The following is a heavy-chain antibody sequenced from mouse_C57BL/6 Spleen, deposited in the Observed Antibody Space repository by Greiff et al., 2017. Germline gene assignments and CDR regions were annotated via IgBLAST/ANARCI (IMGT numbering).Heavy chain of an antibody. CDR2: IYPGSGST. V-gene: IGHV1-55*01. Sequence: VQLQQPGAELVKPGASVKMSCKASGYTFTSYWITWVKQRPGQGLEWIGDIYPGSGSTNYNEKFKSKATLTVDTSSSTAYMQLSSLTSEDSAVYYGARSYSDSSEFAYWGQGTLVTVSA. J-gene: IGHJ3*01. D-gene: IGHD2-12*01. CDR3: ARSYSDSSEFAY. CDR1: GYTFTSYW.